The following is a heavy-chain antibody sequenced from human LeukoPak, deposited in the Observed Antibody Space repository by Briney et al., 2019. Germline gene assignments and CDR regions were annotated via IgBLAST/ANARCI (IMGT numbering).Heavy chain of an antibody. Sequence: SETLSLTCAVSGGSISSSNWWSWVRQPPGKGLEWIGEIYHSGSTNYNPSLKSRVTISVDKSKNQFSLKLSSVTAADTAVYYCARVSGYCSSTSCRTLDYRGQGTLVTVSS. CDR3: ARVSGYCSSTSCRTLDY. CDR2: IYHSGST. J-gene: IGHJ4*02. V-gene: IGHV4-4*02. CDR1: GGSISSSNW. D-gene: IGHD2-2*01.